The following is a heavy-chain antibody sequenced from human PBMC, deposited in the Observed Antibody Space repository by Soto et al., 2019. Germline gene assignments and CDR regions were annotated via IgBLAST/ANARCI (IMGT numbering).Heavy chain of an antibody. V-gene: IGHV3-53*01. Sequence: EVQLVESGGGLIQPGGSLRLSCAPSGFTVSNNYMNWVRQAPGKGLEWVSIIYSDGSTYYADYVKGRFTISRDNSQNTPSLATDSLRAESTAVYVSARGLKIRHDACALWGPGTMVTVSS. CDR1: GFTVSNNY. D-gene: IGHD3-22*01. CDR2: IYSDGST. CDR3: ARGLKIRHDACAL. J-gene: IGHJ3*01.